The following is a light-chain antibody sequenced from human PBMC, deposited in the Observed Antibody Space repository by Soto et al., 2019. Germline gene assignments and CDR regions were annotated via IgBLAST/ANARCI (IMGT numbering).Light chain of an antibody. J-gene: IGLJ1*01. CDR3: CSYAPESNYV. CDR1: SSDVGAYNS. V-gene: IGLV2-23*01. Sequence: QSVLSQPASVSGSPGQSITISCTGTSSDVGAYNSVSWYQQHPHRAPQVIIYKGTQRPSGVSNRFSGSTSGNAASLTISALPTDDEADYLCCSYAPESNYVCGNGTKVTV. CDR2: KGT.